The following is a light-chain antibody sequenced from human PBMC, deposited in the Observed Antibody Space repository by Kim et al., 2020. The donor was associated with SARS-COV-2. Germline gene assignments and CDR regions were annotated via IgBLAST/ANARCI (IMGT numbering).Light chain of an antibody. Sequence: GQSIPISCTGTSRLVCNYNYVTWYQQHPDKAPKLIIYDVSYRPSGVSTRFSGSKAGNTASLTISGLQAADEADYYCTSYTGANTVVFGGGTQLTVL. V-gene: IGLV2-14*03. J-gene: IGLJ2*01. CDR2: DVS. CDR3: TSYTGANTVV. CDR1: SRLVCNYNY.